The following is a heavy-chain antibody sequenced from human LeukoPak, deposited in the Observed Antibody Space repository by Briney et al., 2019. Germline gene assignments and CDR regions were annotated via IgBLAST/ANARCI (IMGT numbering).Heavy chain of an antibody. Sequence: PSETLSLTCAVFGGSINTSYWSWIRQPPGKGLEWIGYVYHSGSTNYNPSLKSRVTISVDTSKNQFSLKLKSTTAADTAVYYCARRKGGAAQFNYFDPWGQGTLVTVSS. J-gene: IGHJ5*02. CDR2: VYHSGST. CDR1: GGSINTSY. CDR3: ARRKGGAAQFNYFDP. D-gene: IGHD3-16*01. V-gene: IGHV4-59*08.